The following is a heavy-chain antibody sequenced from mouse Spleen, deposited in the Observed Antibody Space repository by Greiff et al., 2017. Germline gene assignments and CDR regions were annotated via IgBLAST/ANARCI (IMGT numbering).Heavy chain of an antibody. CDR3: ARRDYDGYYFDY. CDR1: GFTFSSYA. V-gene: IGHV5-9-3*01. J-gene: IGHJ2*01. D-gene: IGHD2-4*01. CDR2: ISSGGGNT. Sequence: EVQLVESGGGLVKLGGSLKLSCAASGFTFSSYAMSWVRQTPEKRLEWVATISSGGGNTYYPDSVKGRFTISRDNAKNTLYLQMSSLKSEDTAMYYCARRDYDGYYFDYWGQGTTLTVSS.